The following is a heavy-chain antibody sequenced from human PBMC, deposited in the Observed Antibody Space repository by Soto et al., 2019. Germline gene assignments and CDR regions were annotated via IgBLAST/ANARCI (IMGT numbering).Heavy chain of an antibody. CDR3: ARDGLSGDGDY. V-gene: IGHV1-69*08. J-gene: IGHJ4*02. Sequence: QVQLVQSGAEVKKPGSSVKVSCKASGGTFSNYTVTWVRQAPGQGLEWMGRIIPMFDIANSAQRFQGRFTITADKSTSTLYMELRSLRSEDTAVYYCARDGLSGDGDYWGQGTLVAVSS. D-gene: IGHD2-21*02. CDR2: IIPMFDIA. CDR1: GGTFSNYT.